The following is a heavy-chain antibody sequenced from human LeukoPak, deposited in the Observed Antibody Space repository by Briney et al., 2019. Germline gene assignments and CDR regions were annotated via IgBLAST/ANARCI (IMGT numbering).Heavy chain of an antibody. D-gene: IGHD1-26*01. Sequence: GGSLRLSCAASGFTFSSYAMSWVSQAPGKGLEWVSVISGSGGNTYYADSVKGRFTISRDNSKNTLYLQMNSLRAEDTAVYYCAKERATLSGFDYWGQGTLVTVSS. CDR3: AKERATLSGFDY. V-gene: IGHV3-23*01. J-gene: IGHJ4*02. CDR2: ISGSGGNT. CDR1: GFTFSSYA.